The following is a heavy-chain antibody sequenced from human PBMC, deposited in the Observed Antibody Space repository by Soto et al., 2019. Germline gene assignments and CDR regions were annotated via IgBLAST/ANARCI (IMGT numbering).Heavy chain of an antibody. CDR3: ARDETYYYDSSGSGDYYGMDV. CDR1: GGSFIGYY. CDR2: IYHSGST. J-gene: IGHJ6*02. Sequence: SETLSLTCAVYGGSFIGYYWSWIRQPPGKGLEWIGEIYHSGSTNYNPSLKSRVTISVDTSKNQFSLNLSSVTAADTAVYYCARDETYYYDSSGSGDYYGMDVWGQGTTVTVSS. V-gene: IGHV4-34*01. D-gene: IGHD3-22*01.